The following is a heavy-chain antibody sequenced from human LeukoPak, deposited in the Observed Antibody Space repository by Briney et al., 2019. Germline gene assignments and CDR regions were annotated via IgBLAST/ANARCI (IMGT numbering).Heavy chain of an antibody. CDR2: ISNNGGTT. CDR3: ARVASSGTYGDY. Sequence: GSLRLSCAASGFTFSSYTMHWVRQAPGKGLEYASAISNNGGTTYYANSVKGRFTISRDNSKNTLYLQMGSLRVEDMAVYYCARVASSGTYGDYWGQGTLVTVSS. J-gene: IGHJ4*02. V-gene: IGHV3-64*01. D-gene: IGHD1-26*01. CDR1: GFTFSSYT.